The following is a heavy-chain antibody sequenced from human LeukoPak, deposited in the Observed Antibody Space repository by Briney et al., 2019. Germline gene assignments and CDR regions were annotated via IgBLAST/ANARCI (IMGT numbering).Heavy chain of an antibody. J-gene: IGHJ4*02. Sequence: GGSLRLSCEVSGFSFSQYGMSWVRQAPGKGPEWVAGFNGRGDSTYYAESVRGRFTISRDTSKNTLYLQLSSLRVEDTAVYYCARETITMILVVPFDYWGQGTLVTVSS. CDR3: ARETITMILVVPFDY. CDR2: FNGRGDST. D-gene: IGHD3-22*01. V-gene: IGHV3-23*01. CDR1: GFSFSQYG.